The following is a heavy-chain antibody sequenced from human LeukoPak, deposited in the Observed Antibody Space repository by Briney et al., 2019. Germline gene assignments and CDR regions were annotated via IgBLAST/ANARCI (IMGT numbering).Heavy chain of an antibody. V-gene: IGHV3-30*01. CDR1: GFTFSRYA. CDR2: ISYDGNQN. Sequence: GGSLRLSCAASGFTFSRYAMHCVRQAPGKGLEWVAVISYDGNQNYYADSVKGRFTISRDSSKSTLYLQMNSLRVEDTAVYYCARDESLDYWGQGTLVTVSS. J-gene: IGHJ4*02. CDR3: ARDESLDY.